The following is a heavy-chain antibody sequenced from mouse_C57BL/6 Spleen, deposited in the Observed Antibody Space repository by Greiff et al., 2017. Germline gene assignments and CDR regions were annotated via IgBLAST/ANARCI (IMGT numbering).Heavy chain of an antibody. CDR3: AREGPYDYGFDY. V-gene: IGHV1-22*01. D-gene: IGHD2-4*01. CDR1: GYTFTDYN. J-gene: IGHJ2*01. Sequence: EVQLQQSGPELVKPGASVKMSCKASGYTFTDYNMHWVKQSHGKSLEWIGYINPNNGGTSYNQKFKGKATLTVNKSSSTAYMELRSLTSEDSAVYYCAREGPYDYGFDYWGQGTTLTVSS. CDR2: INPNNGGT.